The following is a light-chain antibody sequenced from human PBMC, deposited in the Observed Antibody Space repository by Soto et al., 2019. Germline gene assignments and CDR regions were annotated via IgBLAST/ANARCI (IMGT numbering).Light chain of an antibody. J-gene: IGKJ5*01. V-gene: IGKV1-5*03. Sequence: IQVTQSASFLSASVGDRVTITCRASERVXRWFDWYQQKPGKAPKILXDKAASLERGGPSRLSGSGSVTEFTLTINSLQAEDFANYYSQQHKSVSSTFGQGTRLEIK. CDR1: ERVXRW. CDR2: KAA. CDR3: QQHKSVSST.